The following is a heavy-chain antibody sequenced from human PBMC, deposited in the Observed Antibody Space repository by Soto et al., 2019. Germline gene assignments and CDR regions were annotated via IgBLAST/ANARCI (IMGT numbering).Heavy chain of an antibody. CDR1: GYSFTSYW. Sequence: PGESLKISCKGSGYSFTSYWISWVRQMPGKGLEWMGRIDPSDSYTNYSPSFQGHVTISADKSISTAYLQWSSLKASDTAMYYCARHNSSGYHYYYYGMDVWGQGTTVTVSS. CDR3: ARHNSSGYHYYYYGMDV. V-gene: IGHV5-10-1*01. CDR2: IDPSDSYT. J-gene: IGHJ6*02. D-gene: IGHD3-22*01.